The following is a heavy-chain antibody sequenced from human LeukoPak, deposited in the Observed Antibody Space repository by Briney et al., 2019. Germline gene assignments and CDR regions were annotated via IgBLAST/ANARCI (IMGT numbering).Heavy chain of an antibody. V-gene: IGHV1-18*01. Sequence: GASVKVSCKASGYIYTSYGISWVRQAPGQGLEWMGWISAYNGNTNYAQKLQGRVTMTTDTSKSTAYTELRSLRSDDTDVYYCERGLWAAVAGDFDFWGQGTLVTVSS. CDR2: ISAYNGNT. J-gene: IGHJ4*02. D-gene: IGHD6-19*01. CDR1: GYIYTSYG. CDR3: ERGLWAAVAGDFDF.